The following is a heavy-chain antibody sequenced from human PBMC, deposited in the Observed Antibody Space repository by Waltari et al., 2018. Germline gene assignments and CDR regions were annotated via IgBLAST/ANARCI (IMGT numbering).Heavy chain of an antibody. CDR1: GYSFSTYG. J-gene: IGHJ4*02. CDR2: ISAYNGNT. Sequence: QVQLVQSGAEVKEPGASVKVSCRTSGYSFSTYGIAWVRQAPGQGLQWMGWISAYNGNTDYARNDRDRVKMTADISTSTVYMELKSLRIDDTAVYYCARDGQAQADYWGQGTPVTVSS. CDR3: ARDGQAQADY. V-gene: IGHV1-18*01.